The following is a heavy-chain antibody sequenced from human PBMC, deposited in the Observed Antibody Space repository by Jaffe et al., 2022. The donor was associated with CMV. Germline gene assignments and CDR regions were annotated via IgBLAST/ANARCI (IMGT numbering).Heavy chain of an antibody. CDR1: GFTFSSYA. D-gene: IGHD3-9*01. J-gene: IGHJ6*02. V-gene: IGHV3-23*01. CDR2: ISGSGGST. Sequence: EVQLLESGGGLVQPGGSLRLSCAASGFTFSSYAMSWVRQAPGKGLEWVSAISGSGGSTYYADSVKGRFTISRDNSKNTLYLQMNSLRAEDTAVYYCAKWTIGDILTGYLYYYGMDVWGQGTTVTVSS. CDR3: AKWTIGDILTGYLYYYGMDV.